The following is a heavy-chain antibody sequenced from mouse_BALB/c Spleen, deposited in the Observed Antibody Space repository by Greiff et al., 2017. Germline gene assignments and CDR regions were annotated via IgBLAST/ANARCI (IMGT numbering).Heavy chain of an antibody. CDR2: IDPETGGT. D-gene: IGHD4-1*01. V-gene: IGHV1-15*01. CDR1: GYTFTDYE. Sequence: VQLQQSGAELVRPGASVTLSCKASGYTFTDYEMHWVKQTPVHGLEWIGAIDPETGGTAYNQKFKGKATLTADKSSSTAYMELRSLTSEDSAVYYCARANWDWYFDVWGAGTTVTVSS. J-gene: IGHJ1*01. CDR3: ARANWDWYFDV.